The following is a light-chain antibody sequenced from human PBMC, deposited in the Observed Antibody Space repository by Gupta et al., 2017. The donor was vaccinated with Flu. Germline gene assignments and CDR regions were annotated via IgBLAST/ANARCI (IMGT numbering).Light chain of an antibody. CDR3: IQSIFLRT. CDR2: EVS. J-gene: IGKJ1*01. Sequence: DILLIQPPLSLSVAPGQPASISCKPSQSFLHNGKGMTYFPWYLQKPGQPPQLMIYEVSRRFSGVADRFSGSGGGTDFTQKSSRVEDEDVGIYYSIQSIFLRTFGQGTKLEIK. CDR1: QSFLHNGKGMTY. V-gene: IGKV2D-29*01.